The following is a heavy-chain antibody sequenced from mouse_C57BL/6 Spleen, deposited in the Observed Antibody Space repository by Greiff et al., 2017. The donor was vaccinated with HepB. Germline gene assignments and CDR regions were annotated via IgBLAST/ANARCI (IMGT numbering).Heavy chain of an antibody. Sequence: EVQLVESGGGLVKPGGSLKLSCAASGFTFSSYAMSWVRQTPEKRLEWVATISDGGSYTYYPDNVKGRFTISRDNAKNNLYLQMSHLKSEDTAMYYCARDEDYGYFDYWGQGTTLTVSS. D-gene: IGHD1-1*02. V-gene: IGHV5-4*01. CDR3: ARDEDYGYFDY. CDR2: ISDGGSYT. CDR1: GFTFSSYA. J-gene: IGHJ2*01.